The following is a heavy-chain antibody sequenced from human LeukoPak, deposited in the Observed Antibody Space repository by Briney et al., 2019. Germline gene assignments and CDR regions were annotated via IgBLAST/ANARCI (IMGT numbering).Heavy chain of an antibody. CDR1: GGPISSSNYY. CDR2: LYFSGST. J-gene: IGHJ5*02. D-gene: IGHD3-3*01. CDR3: AREAYYDFWSGYYTGNWFDP. Sequence: SETLSLTCTVSGGPISSSNYYWAWIRQPPGKGLEWIGSLYFSGSTYYNPSLKSRVIISVDTSKNQFSLKLSSVTAADTAVYYCAREAYYDFWSGYYTGNWFDPWGQGTLVTVSS. V-gene: IGHV4-39*07.